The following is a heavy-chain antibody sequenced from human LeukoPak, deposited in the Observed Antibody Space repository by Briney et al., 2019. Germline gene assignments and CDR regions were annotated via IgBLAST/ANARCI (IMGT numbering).Heavy chain of an antibody. CDR1: GFTFSSYA. J-gene: IGHJ4*02. D-gene: IGHD3-10*01. V-gene: IGHV3-30-3*01. CDR3: ARARGAGPGAHFDY. Sequence: GGSLRLSCAASGFTFSSYAMHWVRQAPGKGLEWGAVISYDGSNKYYADSVKGRFTISRDNSKNTLYLQMNSLRAEDTAVYYCARARGAGPGAHFDYWGQGTPVIVSS. CDR2: ISYDGSNK.